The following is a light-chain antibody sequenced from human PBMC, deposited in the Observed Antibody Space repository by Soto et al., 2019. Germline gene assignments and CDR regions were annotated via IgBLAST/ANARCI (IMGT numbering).Light chain of an antibody. Sequence: QAVVNQEPSFSVSPGGTVTLTCGLSSGSVSTSYYPTWYQQTPGQAPRTLIYSTSTRSSGVPDRFSGSILGNKAALTITGAQADDESHYYCVLYMGSGVWVFGGGTQLTVL. J-gene: IGLJ3*02. CDR3: VLYMGSGVWV. CDR1: SGSVSTSYY. V-gene: IGLV8-61*01. CDR2: STS.